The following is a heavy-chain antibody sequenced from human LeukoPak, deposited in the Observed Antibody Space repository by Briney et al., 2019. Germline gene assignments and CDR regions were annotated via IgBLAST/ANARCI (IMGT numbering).Heavy chain of an antibody. V-gene: IGHV4-39*01. CDR3: ARLGLPATGHYYYMDV. CDR2: IYYSGST. J-gene: IGHJ6*03. CDR1: GGSISSSSYY. D-gene: IGHD2-2*01. Sequence: SETLSLTCTASGGSISSSSYYWGWIRQPPGKGLEWIGTIYYSGSTYYNPSLRSRVTISVDTSKNQFSLKLSSVTAADTAVYYCARLGLPATGHYYYMDVWGKGTTVTVSS.